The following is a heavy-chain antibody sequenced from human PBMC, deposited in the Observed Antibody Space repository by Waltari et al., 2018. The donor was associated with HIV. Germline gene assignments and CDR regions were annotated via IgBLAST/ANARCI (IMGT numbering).Heavy chain of an antibody. Sequence: QVQLVQAGAEVKKPGASVKVSCKASGYTFAGYYIHWVRQAPGQGLEWVARINPNNGETNYAQKFQGRVTTTREPAIPPAYVELSMLITDDRAVYYCAPTRLYCTTTRCDPPDYFAYWGKGPLVTVSS. V-gene: IGHV1-2*06. J-gene: IGHJ4*02. CDR1: GYTFAGYY. CDR3: APTRLYCTTTRCDPPDYFAY. CDR2: INPNNGET. D-gene: IGHD2-2*01.